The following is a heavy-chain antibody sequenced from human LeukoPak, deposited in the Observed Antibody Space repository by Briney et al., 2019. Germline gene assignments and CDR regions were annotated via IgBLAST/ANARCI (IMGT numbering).Heavy chain of an antibody. D-gene: IGHD7-27*01. V-gene: IGHV4-61*02. CDR2: IYTSGST. CDR1: GGSISSGSYY. J-gene: IGHJ3*02. Sequence: PSQTLSLTCIVSGGSISSGSYYWSWIRQPAGKGLEWIGRIYTSGSTNYNPSLKSRVTISVDTSKNQFSLKLSSVTAADTAVYYCAREELGHDAFDIWGQGTMVTVSS. CDR3: AREELGHDAFDI.